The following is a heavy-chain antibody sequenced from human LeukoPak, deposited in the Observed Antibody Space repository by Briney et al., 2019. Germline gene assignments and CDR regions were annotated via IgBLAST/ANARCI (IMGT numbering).Heavy chain of an antibody. CDR2: IYYDGST. Sequence: SETLSLTCTVSGGSIRSYYWSWIRQPPGKGLEWIGYIYYDGSTNYNPSLKSRVTMSVDTSKSQFSLKLSSVTAADTAVYFCTRHTPVRLSSGYYFGMDVWGQGTTVTVSS. CDR3: TRHTPVRLSSGYYFGMDV. J-gene: IGHJ6*02. CDR1: GGSIRSYY. V-gene: IGHV4-59*08.